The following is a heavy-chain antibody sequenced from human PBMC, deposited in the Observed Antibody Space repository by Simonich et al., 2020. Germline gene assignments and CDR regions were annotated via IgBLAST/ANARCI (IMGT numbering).Heavy chain of an antibody. D-gene: IGHD3-22*01. J-gene: IGHJ3*02. Sequence: EVQLVESGGGLVQPGRSLRLSCTASGFTFGDYAMSCFRQARGRGLEGVGFSRSKAYGGKKEYAASVKGRFTISRDDSKSIAYLQMNSLKTEDTAVYYCTREKGDYYDSSGYYAFDIWGQGTMVTVSS. V-gene: IGHV3-49*03. CDR3: TREKGDYYDSSGYYAFDI. CDR1: GFTFGDYA. CDR2: SRSKAYGGKK.